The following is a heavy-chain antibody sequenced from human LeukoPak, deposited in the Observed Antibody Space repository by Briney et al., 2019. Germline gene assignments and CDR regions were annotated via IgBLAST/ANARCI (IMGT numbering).Heavy chain of an antibody. CDR3: TTDPAMVRGPATKGYFQH. Sequence: PGGSLRLSCAASGFTFSNAWMSWVRQAPGKGLEWVGRIKSKTDGGTTDYAAPVKGRFTISRDDSKNTLYLQMNSLKTEDTAVYYCTTDPAMVRGPATKGYFQHWGQGTLVTVSS. J-gene: IGHJ1*01. V-gene: IGHV3-15*01. CDR1: GFTFSNAW. D-gene: IGHD3-10*01. CDR2: IKSKTDGGTT.